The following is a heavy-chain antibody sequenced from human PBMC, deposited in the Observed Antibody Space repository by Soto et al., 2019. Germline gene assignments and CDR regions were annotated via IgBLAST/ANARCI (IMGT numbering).Heavy chain of an antibody. CDR3: ARDQVPQYYDFWSGYFYNWFDP. CDR2: ISAYNGNT. Sequence: RASVKVSCKASGYTFTSYGISWVRQAPGQGLEWMGWISAYNGNTNYAQKLQGRVTMTTDTSTSTAYMELRSLRSDDTAVYYCARDQVPQYYDFWSGYFYNWFDPWGQGTLVTVSS. CDR1: GYTFTSYG. V-gene: IGHV1-18*04. J-gene: IGHJ5*02. D-gene: IGHD3-3*01.